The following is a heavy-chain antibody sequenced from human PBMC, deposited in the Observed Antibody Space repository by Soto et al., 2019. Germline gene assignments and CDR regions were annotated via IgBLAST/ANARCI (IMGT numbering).Heavy chain of an antibody. CDR1: GGAFSDYA. CDR2: IMPIFRAP. D-gene: IGHD2-15*01. Sequence: QVQLVQSGAEVKKPGSSVKVSCKASGGAFSDYAFSWVRQAPGQGLEWLGGIMPIFRAPDYAQKFQGRVTFTADDFTRTAYREWNSLRSEDTAVYYCASWLKGPDIGNYYYGMDVWGQGTTVTVS. J-gene: IGHJ6*02. V-gene: IGHV1-69*12. CDR3: ASWLKGPDIGNYYYGMDV.